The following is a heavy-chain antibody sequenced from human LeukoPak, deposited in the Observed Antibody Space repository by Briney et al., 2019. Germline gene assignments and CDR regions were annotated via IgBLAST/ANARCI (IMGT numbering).Heavy chain of an antibody. CDR3: ARDGGYSYGYDY. V-gene: IGHV3-21*01. D-gene: IGHD5-18*01. CDR1: GFTFSSYS. CDR2: ISSSSSYI. Sequence: GGSLTLSCAASGFTFSSYSMNWVRQAPGKGLEWVSSISSSSSYIYYAASVKGRFPISRDNAKNSLYLQMNSLRAEDTAVYYCARDGGYSYGYDYWGQGTLVTVSS. J-gene: IGHJ4*02.